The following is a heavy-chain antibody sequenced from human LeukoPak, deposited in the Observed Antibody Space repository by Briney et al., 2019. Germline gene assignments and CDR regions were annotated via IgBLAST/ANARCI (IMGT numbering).Heavy chain of an antibody. CDR3: AGDSSGYYYADY. D-gene: IGHD3-22*01. CDR2: IIPIFGTA. CDR1: GGTFSSYA. J-gene: IGHJ4*02. Sequence: WASVKVSCKASGGTFSSYAISWVRQAPGQGLEWMGGIIPIFGTANYAQKFQGRVTITADESTSTAYMELSSLRSEDTAVYYCAGDSSGYYYADYWGQGTLVTVSS. V-gene: IGHV1-69*13.